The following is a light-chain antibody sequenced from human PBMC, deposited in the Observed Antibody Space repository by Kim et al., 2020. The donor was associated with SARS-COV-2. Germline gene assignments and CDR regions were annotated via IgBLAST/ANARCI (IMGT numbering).Light chain of an antibody. CDR2: QDS. CDR3: QAWDSSTFYV. Sequence: SYELTQPPSVSVSPGQTASITCSGDKLGDKYACWYQQKPGQYPVLVIYQDSKRPSGIPERFSGSNSGNTATLTISGTQAMDEADYYCQAWDSSTFYVFG. J-gene: IGLJ1*01. V-gene: IGLV3-1*01. CDR1: KLGDKY.